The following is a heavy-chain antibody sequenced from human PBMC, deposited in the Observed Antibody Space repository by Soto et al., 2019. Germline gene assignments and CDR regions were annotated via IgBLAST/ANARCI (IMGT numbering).Heavy chain of an antibody. CDR3: ARGPHCSGGSCYEGFSP. Sequence: PSQTLSLTCAISGDSVSSNIAAWNWVRQSPSRGLEWLGRTKYRSKWYTDYATSVKSRISINPDTSKNQFSLKLSSVTAADTAVYYCARGPHCSGGSCYEGFSPWGQGTLVTVSS. V-gene: IGHV6-1*01. CDR1: GDSVSSNIAA. J-gene: IGHJ5*02. CDR2: TKYRSKWYT. D-gene: IGHD2-15*01.